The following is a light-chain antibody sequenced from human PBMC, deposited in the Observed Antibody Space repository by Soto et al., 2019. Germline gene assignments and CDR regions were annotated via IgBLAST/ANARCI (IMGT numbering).Light chain of an antibody. CDR2: DVS. J-gene: IGLJ1*01. CDR3: SSYTSSSLYV. Sequence: QSVLTQPASVSGSPGQSITISCTGTSSDVGYSNYVSWYQQLPGKAPKLMIYDVSDRPSGVSNRCSGSKSGSTASLTISGLQAEDEADYYCSSYTSSSLYVFGTGTKLTVL. V-gene: IGLV2-14*01. CDR1: SSDVGYSNY.